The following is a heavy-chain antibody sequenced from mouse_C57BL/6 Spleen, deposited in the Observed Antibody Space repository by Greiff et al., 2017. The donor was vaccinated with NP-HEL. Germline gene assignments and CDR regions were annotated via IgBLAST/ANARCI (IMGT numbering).Heavy chain of an antibody. CDR1: GFTFSDYG. D-gene: IGHD1-1*01. CDR3: ARRDYGSSYYFDY. J-gene: IGHJ2*01. CDR2: ISSGSSTL. Sequence: EVKLVESGGGLVKPGGSLKLSCAASGFTFSDYGMHWVRQAPEKGLEWVAYISSGSSTLYYADTVKGRFPISRDNAKNTLFLQMTSLRSEDTAMYYCARRDYGSSYYFDYWGQGTTLTVSS. V-gene: IGHV5-17*01.